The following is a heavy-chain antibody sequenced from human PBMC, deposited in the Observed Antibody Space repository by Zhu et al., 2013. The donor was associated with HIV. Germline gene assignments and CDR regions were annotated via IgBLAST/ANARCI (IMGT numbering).Heavy chain of an antibody. V-gene: IGHV1-69*08. Sequence: QVQLVQSGAEVKKPGSSVKVSCKASGGTFSSYTISWVRQAPGQGLEWMGRIIPILGIANYAQKFQGRVTITADKSTSTAYMELSSLRSEDTAVYYCARESGRDGYNSDFDYWGQGTLVTVSS. CDR3: ARESGRDGYNSDFDY. CDR1: GGTFSSYT. J-gene: IGHJ4*02. D-gene: IGHD3-10*01. CDR2: IIPILGIA.